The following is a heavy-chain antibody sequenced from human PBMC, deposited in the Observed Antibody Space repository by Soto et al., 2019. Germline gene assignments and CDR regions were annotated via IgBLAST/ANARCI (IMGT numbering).Heavy chain of an antibody. CDR1: DGSCRSISNHY. Sequence: SETLSLTCTFADGSCRSISNHYCSWIRQPPGKGLEWIGSIYYSGTTYYNPSLKSRVTISVDRSKNQFSLKLSSVTAADTAVYYCARHFSVDYFDYWGQGALVTVSS. CDR2: IYYSGTT. CDR3: ARHFSVDYFDY. V-gene: IGHV4-39*01. J-gene: IGHJ4*02.